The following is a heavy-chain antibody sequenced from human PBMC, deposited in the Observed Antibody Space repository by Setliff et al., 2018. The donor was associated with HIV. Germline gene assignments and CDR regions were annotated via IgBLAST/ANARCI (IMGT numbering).Heavy chain of an antibody. CDR1: ATFTDVD. J-gene: IGHJ6*04. CDR3: ARGKGVGGVIIAGGLDV. D-gene: IGHD3-10*01. V-gene: IGHV1-8*01. CDR2: MNPNSGVS. Sequence: ASVKVSCKASATFTDVDIHWLRRATGQGLEWMGWMNPNSGVSGYGQKFQGRVTMTRDTSISTAYMELSSLTSEDTAVYYCARGKGVGGVIIAGGLDVWGKGTTVTVSS.